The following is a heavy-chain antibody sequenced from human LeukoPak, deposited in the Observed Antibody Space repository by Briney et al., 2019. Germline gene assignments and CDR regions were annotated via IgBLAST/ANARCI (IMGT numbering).Heavy chain of an antibody. D-gene: IGHD5-18*01. Sequence: ASVKVSCKASGGTFSSYAISWVRQAPGQGLEWMGGIIPISGTANYAQKFQGRVTITADESTSTAYMELSSLRSEDTAVYYCAMHPGYSYGTLDYWGQGTLVTVSS. CDR2: IIPISGTA. J-gene: IGHJ4*02. CDR3: AMHPGYSYGTLDY. V-gene: IGHV1-69*13. CDR1: GGTFSSYA.